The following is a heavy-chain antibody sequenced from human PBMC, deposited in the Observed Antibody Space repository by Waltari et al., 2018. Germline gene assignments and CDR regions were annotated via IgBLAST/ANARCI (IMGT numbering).Heavy chain of an antibody. J-gene: IGHJ4*02. D-gene: IGHD1-20*01. CDR3: VTGDYFDY. V-gene: IGHV4-61*02. CDR2: IYTSGST. CDR1: GGSISSGSYY. Sequence: QVQLQESGPGLVKPSQTLSLTCTVPGGSISSGSYYWSWIRQPAGKGLEWIGRIYTSGSTNYNPSLKSRVTISVDTSKNQFSLKLSSVTAADTAVYYCVTGDYFDYWGQGTLVTVSS.